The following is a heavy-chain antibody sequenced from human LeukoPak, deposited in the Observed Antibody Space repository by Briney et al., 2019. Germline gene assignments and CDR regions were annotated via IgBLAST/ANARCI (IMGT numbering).Heavy chain of an antibody. J-gene: IGHJ4*02. V-gene: IGHV3-23*01. D-gene: IGHD3-22*01. CDR1: GITLSNYG. CDR3: AKRGVVIRVILVGFHKEAYYFDS. Sequence: PGGSLRLSCAVSGITLSNYGMSWVRQAPGKGLEWVAGISDSGGSTNYADSVKSRFTISRDNPKNTPYLQMNSLRAEDTAVYFCAKRGVVIRVILVGFHKEAYYFDSWGQGALVTVSS. CDR2: ISDSGGST.